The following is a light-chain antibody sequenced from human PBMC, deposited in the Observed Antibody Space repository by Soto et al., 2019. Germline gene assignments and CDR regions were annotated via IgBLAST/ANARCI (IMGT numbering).Light chain of an antibody. CDR3: LQHNTYPLT. CDR2: TTS. J-gene: IGKJ4*01. V-gene: IGKV1-17*01. CDR1: QGIRND. Sequence: DIQMTQSPSSLSASVGDRVTITCRASQGIRNDLGWYQQKPGKAPKRLIYTTSTSESRVPSRFSGSGSGLEVTLTISSLQPEDFATYYSLQHNTYPLTFGGGTKVEIK.